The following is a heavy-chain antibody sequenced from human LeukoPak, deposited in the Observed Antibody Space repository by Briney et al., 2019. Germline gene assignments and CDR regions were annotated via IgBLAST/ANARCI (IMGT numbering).Heavy chain of an antibody. D-gene: IGHD3/OR15-3a*01. V-gene: IGHV3-33*08. CDR2: IWYDGSNK. CDR1: GFTFSSSA. CDR3: ARDYDFWGNNWFDP. Sequence: GRSLRLSCVASGFTFSSSAMHWVRQAPGKGLEWVAVIWYDGSNKYYADSVKGRFTISRDNSKNTLYLQMNSLRAEDTAVYYCARDYDFWGNNWFDPWGQGTLVTVSS. J-gene: IGHJ5*02.